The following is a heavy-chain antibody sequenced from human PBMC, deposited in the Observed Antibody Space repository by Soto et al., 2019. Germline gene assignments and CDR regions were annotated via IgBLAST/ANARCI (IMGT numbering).Heavy chain of an antibody. CDR1: GFTFDQCT. J-gene: IGHJ6*03. V-gene: IGHV3-9*01. Sequence: EVQLVESGGGLVQPGRSLRLACAASGFTFDQCTMHWVRQAPGKGLEWVSSITWHSGTIGYADSVKGRFTISRDNAKNSLYLQMNSLRGEDTALYYCAKEMITFGDFNYYYMDVWGNGTTVTVS. CDR2: ITWHSGTI. CDR3: AKEMITFGDFNYYYMDV. D-gene: IGHD3-16*01.